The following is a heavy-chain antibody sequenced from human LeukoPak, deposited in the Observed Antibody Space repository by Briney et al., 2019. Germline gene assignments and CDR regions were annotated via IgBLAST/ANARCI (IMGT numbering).Heavy chain of an antibody. Sequence: NPSETLSLTCAVYGGSFSGYYWSWIRQPPGKGLEWIGEINHSGSTNYNPSLKSRVTISVDTSKNQFSLKLSSVTAADTAVYYCARGPGLRGYSYGEEGYFDYWGQGTLVTVSS. J-gene: IGHJ4*02. CDR3: ARGPGLRGYSYGEEGYFDY. CDR1: GGSFSGYY. D-gene: IGHD5-18*01. CDR2: INHSGST. V-gene: IGHV4-34*01.